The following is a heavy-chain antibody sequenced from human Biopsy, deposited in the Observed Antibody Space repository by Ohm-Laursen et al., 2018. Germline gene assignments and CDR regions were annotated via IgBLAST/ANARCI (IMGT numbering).Heavy chain of an antibody. V-gene: IGHV1-2*06. Sequence: SSVKVSCKVSGYTLTVLSMHWVRQAPGRGLEWMGRINPKSGGTHYLEKFRGRVTMTRDTSISTAYMEVSSLRSDDTAVYYCAIDGNDFLTDYLKIDQWGQGTLVTVSS. CDR1: GYTLTVLS. J-gene: IGHJ4*02. D-gene: IGHD3-9*01. CDR2: INPKSGGT. CDR3: AIDGNDFLTDYLKIDQ.